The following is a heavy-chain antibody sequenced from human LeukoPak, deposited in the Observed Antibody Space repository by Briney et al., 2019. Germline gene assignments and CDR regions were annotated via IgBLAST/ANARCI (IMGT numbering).Heavy chain of an antibody. CDR1: GFTFSSYG. V-gene: IGHV3-30*18. Sequence: GGSLRLSCAASGFTFSSYGMHWVRQAPGKGLEWVAVISYDGSNKYYADSVKGRFTISRDNAKNALYLQMNSLRAEDTAVYYCAKDLHYGSADYWGQGTLVTVSS. J-gene: IGHJ4*02. D-gene: IGHD3-10*01. CDR2: ISYDGSNK. CDR3: AKDLHYGSADY.